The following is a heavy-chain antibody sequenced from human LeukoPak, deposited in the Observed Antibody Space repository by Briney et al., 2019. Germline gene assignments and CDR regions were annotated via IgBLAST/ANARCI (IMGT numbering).Heavy chain of an antibody. CDR3: AKAVGYTSSSGGYFDY. CDR1: GFTFSSYS. D-gene: IGHD6-6*01. J-gene: IGHJ4*02. V-gene: IGHV3-48*01. CDR2: ISSSSSTI. Sequence: GGSLRLSCAASGFTFSSYSMNWVRQAPGKGLEWVSYISSSSSTIYYADSVKGRFTISRDNAKNSLYLQMNSLRAEDMALYYFAKAVGYTSSSGGYFDYWGQGILVTVSS.